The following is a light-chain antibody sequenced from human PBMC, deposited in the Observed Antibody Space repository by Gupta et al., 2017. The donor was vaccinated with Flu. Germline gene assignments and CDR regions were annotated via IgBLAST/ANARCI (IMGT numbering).Light chain of an antibody. CDR3: QQRSNCPLT. J-gene: IGKJ4*01. Sequence: ETVLTQSPATLSLSSGDRATLSCRASQSVSSYLAWYQQKPGQAPRLLIYDASNRATGIPARFSGSGAGTDFTLTISSLEAEDFAVYYCQQRSNCPLTFGGGTKVEIK. CDR1: QSVSSY. V-gene: IGKV3-11*01. CDR2: DAS.